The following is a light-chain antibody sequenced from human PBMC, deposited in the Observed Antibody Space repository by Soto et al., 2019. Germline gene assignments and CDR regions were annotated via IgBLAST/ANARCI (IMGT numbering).Light chain of an antibody. V-gene: IGLV4-69*01. CDR2: LNSDGSH. J-gene: IGLJ2*01. CDR3: HTWGSGIVV. Sequence: QLVLTQSPSASASLGASVKLTCTLSSGHSNYAIAWHQQQSEKGPRYLMKLNSDGSHSKGDGIPDRFSCSSSGAERYLTISTLQSEDEADYYCHTWGSGIVVFGGGTKLTVL. CDR1: SGHSNYA.